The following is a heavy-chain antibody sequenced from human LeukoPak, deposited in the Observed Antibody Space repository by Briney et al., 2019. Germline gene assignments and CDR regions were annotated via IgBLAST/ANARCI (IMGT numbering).Heavy chain of an antibody. V-gene: IGHV3-30*04. CDR1: GFNFGEFA. J-gene: IGHJ4*02. Sequence: GGSLRLSCTGSGFNFGEFAVNWVRQAPGKGLEWVAVISYDGSNKYYADSVKGRFTISRDNSKNTLYLQMNSLRAEDTAVYYCAKDDPVTTGAFDYWGQGTLVTVSS. D-gene: IGHD4-17*01. CDR2: ISYDGSNK. CDR3: AKDDPVTTGAFDY.